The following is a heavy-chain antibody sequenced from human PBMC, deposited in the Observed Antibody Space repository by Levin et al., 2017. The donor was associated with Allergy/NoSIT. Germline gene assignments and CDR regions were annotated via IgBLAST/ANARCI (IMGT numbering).Heavy chain of an antibody. V-gene: IGHV1-69*06. J-gene: IGHJ4*02. CDR3: ARDPDGEGVDY. Sequence: KISCKASGDTFSSYAISWVRQAPGQGLEWMGGIIPIFGTANYAQKFQGRVTITADKSTSTDYMELSSLRSEDTAVYYCARDPDGEGVDYWGQGTLVTVSS. CDR1: GDTFSSYA. CDR2: IIPIFGTA. D-gene: IGHD4-17*01.